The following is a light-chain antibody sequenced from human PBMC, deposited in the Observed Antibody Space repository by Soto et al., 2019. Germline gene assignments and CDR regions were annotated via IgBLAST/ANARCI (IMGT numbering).Light chain of an antibody. CDR1: QSVSSY. J-gene: IGKJ1*01. Sequence: IVLTQSPATLSLSPGERATLSCRASQSVSSYLAWYQQKPGQAPRLLIYDASTRATGIPDRFSGSGSGTDFTLTISRLEPEDFAVYYCQQYGSSPWTFGQGTKVDIK. CDR3: QQYGSSPWT. CDR2: DAS. V-gene: IGKV3-20*01.